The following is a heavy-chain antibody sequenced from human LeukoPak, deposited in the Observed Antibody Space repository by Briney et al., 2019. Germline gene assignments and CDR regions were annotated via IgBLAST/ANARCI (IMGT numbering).Heavy chain of an antibody. J-gene: IGHJ4*02. V-gene: IGHV4-38-2*02. CDR2: IHHGGTT. CDR1: GYSISSGYY. Sequence: PSETLSLTCTVSGYSISSGYYWGWIRQPPGKGLEWIGSIHHGGTTYYNPSLKSPVTISVDTSKNQFSLKLSSVTAADTAVYYCARDGYSGSYYDFWGQGTLVTVSS. D-gene: IGHD1-26*01. CDR3: ARDGYSGSYYDF.